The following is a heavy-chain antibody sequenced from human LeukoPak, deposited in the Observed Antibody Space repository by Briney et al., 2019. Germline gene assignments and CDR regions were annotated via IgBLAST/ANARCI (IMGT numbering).Heavy chain of an antibody. Sequence: PGGSLRLSCAASGFTFSSYWMHWVRQVPGKGLVWVSRIHGDGTITNYEDSVKGRFTISRDNARNTLYLQLNSLRAEDTAIYYCARNFVGSITSDFDSRGQGTQVTVSS. CDR3: ARNFVGSITSDFDS. CDR2: IHGDGTIT. D-gene: IGHD3-3*01. CDR1: GFTFSSYW. J-gene: IGHJ4*02. V-gene: IGHV3-74*01.